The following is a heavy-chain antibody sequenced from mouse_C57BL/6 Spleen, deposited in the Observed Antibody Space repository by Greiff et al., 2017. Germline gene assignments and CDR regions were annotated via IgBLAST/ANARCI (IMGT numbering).Heavy chain of an antibody. Sequence: QVQLQQSGAELMKPGASVKLSCKATGYTFTGYWIEWVKQRPEHGLEWIGEILPGSGSTNYKEKFKGKATITADTSSNTAYMQLRSLTTEDSAIFYGARSVWDTTGYYFDYWGQGTTLTVSS. D-gene: IGHD2-12*01. J-gene: IGHJ2*01. CDR3: ARSVWDTTGYYFDY. CDR2: ILPGSGST. V-gene: IGHV1-9*01. CDR1: GYTFTGYW.